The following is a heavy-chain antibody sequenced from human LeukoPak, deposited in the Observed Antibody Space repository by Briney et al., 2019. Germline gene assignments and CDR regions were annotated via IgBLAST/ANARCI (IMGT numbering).Heavy chain of an antibody. D-gene: IGHD2-15*01. CDR2: IYYSGTT. Sequence: SETLSLTCTVSGGSISSDGYYWTWIRQHPGKGLEWIGYIYYSGTTYYNPSLESRVTLSVDTSKNQFSLRLSSVTAADTAVYYCARYRDSGGRLAFDIWGQGTMATVPS. CDR3: ARYRDSGGRLAFDI. CDR1: GGSISSDGYY. J-gene: IGHJ3*02. V-gene: IGHV4-31*03.